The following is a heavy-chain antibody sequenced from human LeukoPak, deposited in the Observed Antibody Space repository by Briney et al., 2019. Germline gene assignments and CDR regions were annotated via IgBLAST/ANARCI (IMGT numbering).Heavy chain of an antibody. V-gene: IGHV3-21*01. Sequence: GGSLRLSCAASGFTFSSYSMNWVRQAPGKGLEWVSSISSSSSYIYYADSVKGRFTISRDNAKNSLYLQMNSLRAEDTAVYYCAREGWQREPFFFDYWGQGTLVTVSS. D-gene: IGHD1-14*01. CDR3: AREGWQREPFFFDY. CDR2: ISSSSSYI. CDR1: GFTFSSYS. J-gene: IGHJ4*02.